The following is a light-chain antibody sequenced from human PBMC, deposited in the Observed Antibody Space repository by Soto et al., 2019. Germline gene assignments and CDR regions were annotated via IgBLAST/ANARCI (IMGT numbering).Light chain of an antibody. CDR2: SVS. V-gene: IGLV2-14*03. Sequence: QSALTQPASVSGSPGQAITISCSGTSSDVGAFNYVSWYQQHPGKAPKLMIYSVSNRPSGVSSRFSGSKSGNTASLTISGLQAEDEADYYCISYTVSRSYVFGTGTKLTVL. J-gene: IGLJ1*01. CDR3: ISYTVSRSYV. CDR1: SSDVGAFNY.